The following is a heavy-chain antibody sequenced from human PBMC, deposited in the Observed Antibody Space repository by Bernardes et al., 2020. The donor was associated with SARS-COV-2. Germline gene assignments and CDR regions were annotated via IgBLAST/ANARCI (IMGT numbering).Heavy chain of an antibody. V-gene: IGHV4-59*12. J-gene: IGHJ4*02. CDR1: GGSISSYY. D-gene: IGHD6-19*01. CDR2: IYYTGIM. Sequence: SETLSLTCTVSGGSISSYYWSWIRQPPGKGLEWIGYIYYTGIMNYNPSLKSRVTMSVDTSKNQFSLKLTSVTAADTAVYYCARDGRISVPGTDYFDFWGQGTLVTVSS. CDR3: ARDGRISVPGTDYFDF.